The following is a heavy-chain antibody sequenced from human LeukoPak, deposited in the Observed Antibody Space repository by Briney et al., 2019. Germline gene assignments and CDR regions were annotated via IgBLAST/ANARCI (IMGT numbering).Heavy chain of an antibody. J-gene: IGHJ4*02. CDR2: IKQDGSET. V-gene: IGHV3-7*01. CDR1: GFTFSAYW. Sequence: PGGSLRLSCVASGFTFSAYWMSWVRQAPGKGLEYMASIKQDGSETYYVDSVKGRFTISRDNAKDSLDLQMNNLRAEDTAVYYCAKDMQWLPDYWGQGTLVTVSS. CDR3: AKDMQWLPDY. D-gene: IGHD6-19*01.